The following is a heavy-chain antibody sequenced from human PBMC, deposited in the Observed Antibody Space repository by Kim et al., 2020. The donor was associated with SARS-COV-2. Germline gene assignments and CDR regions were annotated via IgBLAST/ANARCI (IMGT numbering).Heavy chain of an antibody. J-gene: IGHJ4*02. Sequence: SVKVSCKASGGTFSSYAISWVRQAPGQGLEWMGGIIPIFGTANYAQKFQGRVTITADESTSTAYMELSSLRSEDTAVYYCASLFPPVGSRDDYWGQGTLVTVSS. CDR3: ASLFPPVGSRDDY. CDR1: GGTFSSYA. V-gene: IGHV1-69*13. D-gene: IGHD2-2*03. CDR2: IIPIFGTA.